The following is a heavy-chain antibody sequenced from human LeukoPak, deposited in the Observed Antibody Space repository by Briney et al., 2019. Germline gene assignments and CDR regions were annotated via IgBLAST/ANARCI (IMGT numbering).Heavy chain of an antibody. D-gene: IGHD2-15*01. CDR1: GYTFTSYD. CDR2: MNPNSGNT. J-gene: IGHJ6*04. CDR3: ARGGGCSGGSCLFYYGMDV. Sequence: ASVKVSCTASGYTFTSYDINWVRQATGQGLEWMGWMNPNSGNTGYAQKFQGRVTMTRNTSIGTAYMELSSLRSEDTAVYYCARGGGCSGGSCLFYYGMDVWGKGPRSPSPQ. V-gene: IGHV1-8*01.